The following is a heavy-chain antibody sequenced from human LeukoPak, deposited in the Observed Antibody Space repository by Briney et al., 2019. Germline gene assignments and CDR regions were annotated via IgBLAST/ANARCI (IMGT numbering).Heavy chain of an antibody. V-gene: IGHV3-23*01. CDR3: AKGSYGSGSLMLDY. Sequence: GGSLRLSCAASGFTFSSYSMNWVRQAPGKGLEWVSAISGSGGSTYYADSVKGRFTISRDNSKNTLYLQMNSLRAEDTAVYYCAKGSYGSGSLMLDYWGQGTLVTVSS. D-gene: IGHD3-10*01. J-gene: IGHJ4*02. CDR2: ISGSGGST. CDR1: GFTFSSYS.